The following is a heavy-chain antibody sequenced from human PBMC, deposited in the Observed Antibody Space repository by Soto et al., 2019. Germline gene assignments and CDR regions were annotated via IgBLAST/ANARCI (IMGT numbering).Heavy chain of an antibody. CDR2: ISYDESNK. Sequence: QVQLVESGGGVVQPGRSLRLSCAASGFTFSSYGMHWVRQAPGKGLEWVAVISYDESNKFYADSVKGRFTISRDNSKRTLYMQMNSLRAEETAVYYCAKRYSSGWYYFDDWGQGTLVTVSS. D-gene: IGHD6-19*01. CDR1: GFTFSSYG. J-gene: IGHJ4*02. CDR3: AKRYSSGWYYFDD. V-gene: IGHV3-30*18.